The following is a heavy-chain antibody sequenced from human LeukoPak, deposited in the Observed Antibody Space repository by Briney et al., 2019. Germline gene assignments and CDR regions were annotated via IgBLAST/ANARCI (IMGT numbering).Heavy chain of an antibody. CDR2: LSYHGSNK. CDR3: ARGDFRLEMSTTIAFDI. Sequence: GGSLRLSCAASGFTFSNYAIHWVRQAPGKGLEWVAVLSYHGSNKHYADSVKGRFIISRDNSKSTLYLQMNSLTTEDTAVYYCARGDFRLEMSTTIAFDIWGQGTMVTVSS. J-gene: IGHJ3*02. V-gene: IGHV3-30*04. D-gene: IGHD1-1*01. CDR1: GFTFSNYA.